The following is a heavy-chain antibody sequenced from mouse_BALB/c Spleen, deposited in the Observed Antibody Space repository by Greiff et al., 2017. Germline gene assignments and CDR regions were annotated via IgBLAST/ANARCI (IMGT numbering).Heavy chain of an antibody. CDR2: ISSGSSTI. CDR3: ARKETYLNFDY. Sequence: EVQGVESGGGLVQPGGSRKLSCAASGFTFSSFGMHWVRQAPEKGLEWVAYISSGSSTIYYADTVKGRFTISRDNPKNTLFLQMTSLRSEDTAMYYCARKETYLNFDYWGQGTTLTVSS. J-gene: IGHJ2*01. CDR1: GFTFSSFG. V-gene: IGHV5-17*02. D-gene: IGHD5-1*01.